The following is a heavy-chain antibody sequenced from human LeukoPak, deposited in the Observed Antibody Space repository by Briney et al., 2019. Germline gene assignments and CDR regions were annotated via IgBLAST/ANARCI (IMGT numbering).Heavy chain of an antibody. V-gene: IGHV4-59*01. CDR1: GGSIVGYY. Sequence: SETLSLTCSVSGGSIVGYYWSWIRQPPEKGLEWIGDIYYSGSTNYNPSLKSRVTISVDTSKNQFSLKLSSVTAADTAVYYCAREPFAGKPFDYWGQGTLVTVSS. D-gene: IGHD6-13*01. CDR3: AREPFAGKPFDY. J-gene: IGHJ4*02. CDR2: IYYSGST.